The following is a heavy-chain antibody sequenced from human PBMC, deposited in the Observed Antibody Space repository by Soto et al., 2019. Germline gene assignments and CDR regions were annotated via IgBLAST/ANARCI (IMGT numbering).Heavy chain of an antibody. J-gene: IGHJ5*02. D-gene: IGHD3-3*01. CDR3: AREPTIFGVPSWFDP. CDR1: GYTFTSYG. V-gene: IGHV1-18*01. Sequence: QVQLVQSGAEVKKPGASVKVSCKASGYTFTSYGISWVRQAPGQGPEWMGWISAYNGNTNYAQKLQGRVTMTTDTSTSTAYMELRSLRSDDTAVYYCAREPTIFGVPSWFDPWGQGTLVTVSS. CDR2: ISAYNGNT.